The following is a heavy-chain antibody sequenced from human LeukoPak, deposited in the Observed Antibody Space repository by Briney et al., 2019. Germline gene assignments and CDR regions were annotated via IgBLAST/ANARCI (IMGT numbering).Heavy chain of an antibody. CDR2: IYTTGST. CDR1: GGSINNYY. D-gene: IGHD3-10*01. J-gene: IGHJ4*02. Sequence: SETLSLTCTVSGGSINNYYWTWIRQPAGKGLEWIGRIYTTGSTNYNPSLKSRVTMSVDTSKNQFSLKLSSVTAADTAVYYCARDPIHYYYGSGTSRRQEMNYYFDYWGQGTLVTVSS. V-gene: IGHV4-4*07. CDR3: ARDPIHYYYGSGTSRRQEMNYYFDY.